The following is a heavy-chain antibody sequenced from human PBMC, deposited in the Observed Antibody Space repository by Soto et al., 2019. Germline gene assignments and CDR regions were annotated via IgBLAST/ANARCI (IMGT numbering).Heavy chain of an antibody. D-gene: IGHD6-6*01. J-gene: IGHJ5*02. CDR2: IDPSDSYT. CDR3: ARQLQLVRLDA. Sequence: PAGPLKISSKGSGYIFTSYWISWVRQMPGKGLEWMGRIDPSDSYTNYSPSFQGHVTISADKSISTAYLQWSSLKASDTAMYYCARQLQLVRLDAWGQGTLVTVSS. CDR1: GYIFTSYW. V-gene: IGHV5-10-1*01.